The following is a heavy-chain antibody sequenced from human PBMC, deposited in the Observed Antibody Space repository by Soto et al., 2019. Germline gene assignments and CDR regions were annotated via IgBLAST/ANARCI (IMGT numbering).Heavy chain of an antibody. D-gene: IGHD3-10*01. J-gene: IGHJ6*02. CDR3: AKDMENGYNPYYYYGMDV. Sequence: PGGSLRLSCAASGFNFNDYGMHWVRQAPGKGLEWVSSISWNSVSIGYADSVKGRFTISRDNAKNSLYLQMNSLRAEDTALYYRAKDMENGYNPYYYYGMDVWGQGTTVTVSS. CDR2: ISWNSVSI. V-gene: IGHV3-9*01. CDR1: GFNFNDYG.